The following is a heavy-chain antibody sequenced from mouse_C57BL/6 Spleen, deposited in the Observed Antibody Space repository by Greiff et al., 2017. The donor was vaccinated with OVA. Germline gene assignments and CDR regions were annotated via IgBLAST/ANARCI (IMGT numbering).Heavy chain of an antibody. Sequence: EVQLQQSGAELVRPGASVKLSCTASGFNIKDDYMHWVKQRPEQGLEWIGWIDPENGDTEYASKFQGKATITADTSSNTAYLQLSSRTSEDTAVYYVTTSYGSSVDDWGQGTTLTVSS. D-gene: IGHD1-1*01. CDR1: GFNIKDDY. CDR2: IDPENGDT. J-gene: IGHJ2*01. V-gene: IGHV14-4*01. CDR3: TTSYGSSVDD.